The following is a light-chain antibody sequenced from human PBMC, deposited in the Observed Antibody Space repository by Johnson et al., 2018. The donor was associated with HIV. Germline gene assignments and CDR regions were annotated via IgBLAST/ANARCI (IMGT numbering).Light chain of an antibody. V-gene: IGLV1-51*01. CDR3: GTWDSSLSAFVVAAGTTVIL. CDR2: DNN. J-gene: IGLJ1*01. Sequence: QSVLTQPPSVSAAPGQKVTISCSGSSSNIENNFVSWYQQFPGTAPKLLIYDNNKRPSEIPDRFSGSKSGTSATLVITGLRTGDEADYYCGTWDSSLSAFVVAAGTTVILFG. CDR1: SSNIENNF.